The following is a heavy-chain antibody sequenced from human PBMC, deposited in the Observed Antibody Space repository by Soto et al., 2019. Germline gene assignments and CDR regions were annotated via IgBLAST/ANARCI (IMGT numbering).Heavy chain of an antibody. J-gene: IGHJ4*02. D-gene: IGHD3-9*01. CDR3: AREVAGAYYDILTGYYGIDY. CDR2: ISSSSSYI. Sequence: PGGSLRLSCAASGFTFSSYSMNWVRQAPWKGLEWVSSISSSSSYIYYADSVKGRFTISRDNAKNSLYLQMNSLRAEDTAVYYCAREVAGAYYDILTGYYGIDYWGQRTLVTVSS. V-gene: IGHV3-21*01. CDR1: GFTFSSYS.